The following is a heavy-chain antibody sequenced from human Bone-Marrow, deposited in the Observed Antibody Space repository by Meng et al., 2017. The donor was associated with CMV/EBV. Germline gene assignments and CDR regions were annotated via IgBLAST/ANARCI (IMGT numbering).Heavy chain of an antibody. CDR1: GGSFSGYY. CDR2: INHSGST. J-gene: IGHJ4*02. Sequence: GSLRLSCAVYGGSFSGYYWSWIRQPPGKGLEWIGEINHSGSTNYNPSLKSRVTISVDTSKNQFSLKLSSVTAADTAVYYCARGLVLRRVDFWSGYYSRTYYFDYWGQGTLVTVSS. CDR3: ARGLVLRRVDFWSGYYSRTYYFDY. V-gene: IGHV4-34*01. D-gene: IGHD3-3*01.